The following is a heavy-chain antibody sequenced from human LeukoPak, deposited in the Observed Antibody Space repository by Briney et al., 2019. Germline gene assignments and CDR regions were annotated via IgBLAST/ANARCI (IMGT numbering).Heavy chain of an antibody. D-gene: IGHD4-17*01. CDR1: GFSGTFYG. V-gene: IGHV3-30*18. J-gene: IGHJ4*02. CDR3: AKDQGGDYVGLDY. CDR2: ITDDGIKK. Sequence: GRSLRLSCADSGFSGTFYGMHWVRQAPGKGLEWLAAITDDGIKKYYGDSVKGRFTISRDNSKNTLYLDMNSLRREDTAVYYCAKDQGGDYVGLDYWGQGTLVTVSS.